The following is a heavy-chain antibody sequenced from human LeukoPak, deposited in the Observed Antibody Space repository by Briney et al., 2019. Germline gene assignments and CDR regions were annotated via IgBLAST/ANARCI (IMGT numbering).Heavy chain of an antibody. D-gene: IGHD3-16*01. CDR3: ARRCGDKWGIWYYYYYMDV. CDR2: IYYSGST. V-gene: IGHV4-39*07. Sequence: SETLSLTCTVSGGSISSSSYYWGWIRQPPGKGLEWIGSIYYSGSTYYNPSLKSRVTISVDTSKNQFSLKLSSVTAADTAVYYCARRCGDKWGIWYYYYYMDVWGKGTTVTVSS. J-gene: IGHJ6*03. CDR1: GGSISSSSYY.